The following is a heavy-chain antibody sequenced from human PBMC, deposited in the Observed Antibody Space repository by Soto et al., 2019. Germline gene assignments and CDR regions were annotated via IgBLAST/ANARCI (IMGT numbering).Heavy chain of an antibody. Sequence: QITLKESGPTLVKPTQTLTLTCTFSGFSLSASGVGVGWIRQPPGKALEWLAIIYWDDAKHYSPSLKSSLTLTTATPKNQVALTMTNMDPVDTATYYCAHKGGGDRILDYWGQGTLVTVSS. CDR2: IYWDDAK. D-gene: IGHD3-16*01. CDR3: AHKGGGDRILDY. V-gene: IGHV2-5*02. J-gene: IGHJ4*02. CDR1: GFSLSASGVG.